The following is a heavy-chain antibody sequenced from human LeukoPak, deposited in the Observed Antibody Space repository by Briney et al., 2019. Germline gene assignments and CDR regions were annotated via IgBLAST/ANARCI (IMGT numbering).Heavy chain of an antibody. CDR2: INPNSGGT. V-gene: IGHV1-2*06. Sequence: GESLKISCKASGYTFTGYYMHWVRQAPGQGLEWMGRINPNSGGTNYAQKFQGRVTMTRDTSISTAYMELSRLRSDDTAVYYCARERFVGGVPAAIGYWGQGTLVTVSS. D-gene: IGHD2-2*01. CDR3: ARERFVGGVPAAIGY. CDR1: GYTFTGYY. J-gene: IGHJ4*02.